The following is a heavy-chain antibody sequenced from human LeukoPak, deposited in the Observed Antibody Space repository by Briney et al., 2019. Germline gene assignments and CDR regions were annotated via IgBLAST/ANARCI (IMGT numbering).Heavy chain of an antibody. Sequence: GGSLRLSCAASGFTFSSYWMHWVRQAPGKGLVWVSLINSDGSTISYADSVKGRFTISRDDAKNSVYLQMNSLRAEDTAVYYCARDGIDYWGQGTLVTVSS. V-gene: IGHV3-74*01. CDR1: GFTFSSYW. J-gene: IGHJ4*02. CDR3: ARDGIDY. D-gene: IGHD2-15*01. CDR2: INSDGSTI.